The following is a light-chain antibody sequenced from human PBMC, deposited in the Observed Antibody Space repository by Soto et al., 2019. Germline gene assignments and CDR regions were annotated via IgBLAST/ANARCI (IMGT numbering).Light chain of an antibody. V-gene: IGKV1-39*01. CDR2: GAS. CDR3: QQSYSTPRFT. Sequence: DLQMTQSPSSLSASVGDTVTITCRASESIRSYLNWYQQKPGKAPKLLIYGASTLQSGVPSRFSGSGSGTDFTLTISSLQPEDFATYYCQQSYSTPRFTFGPGTKVDIK. CDR1: ESIRSY. J-gene: IGKJ3*01.